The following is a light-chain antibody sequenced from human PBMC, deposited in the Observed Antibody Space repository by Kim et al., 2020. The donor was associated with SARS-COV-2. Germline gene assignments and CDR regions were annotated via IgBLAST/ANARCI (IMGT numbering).Light chain of an antibody. V-gene: IGKV1-33*01. CDR1: HDIRNS. J-gene: IGKJ5*01. Sequence: SESRGDRVTITCQASHDIRNSLKWYQLKPGKAPKLLIYDASNLEAGVPSRFTGRGSETDFTFTINSLQPEDIATYYCQQYTGLPTFGQGTRLEIK. CDR2: DAS. CDR3: QQYTGLPT.